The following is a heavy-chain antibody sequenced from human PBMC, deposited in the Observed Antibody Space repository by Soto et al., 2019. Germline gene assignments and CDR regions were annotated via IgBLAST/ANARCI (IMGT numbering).Heavy chain of an antibody. CDR1: GFSLSTNGVG. D-gene: IGHD6-13*01. Sequence: QITLKESGPTLVQPTQTLTLTCTVSGFSLSTNGVGVGWIRQPPGKALEWLALIYWDDDKRYSPSLKTRLTTHNDTSNNHATLTLSNMDQVHAATYYCARSYSRSGTTFDVWGPGTRVTVST. CDR3: ARSYSRSGTTFDV. V-gene: IGHV2-5*02. J-gene: IGHJ4*02. CDR2: IYWDDDK.